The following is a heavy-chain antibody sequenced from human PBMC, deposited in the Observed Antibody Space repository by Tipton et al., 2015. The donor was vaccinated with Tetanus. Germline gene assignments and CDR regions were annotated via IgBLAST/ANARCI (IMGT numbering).Heavy chain of an antibody. D-gene: IGHD3-16*01. V-gene: IGHV3-23*01. J-gene: IGHJ6*02. CDR2: LSGSGDYT. CDR3: AKGAFGDFYYYGMDV. CDR1: GFTFNTYA. Sequence: SLRLSCVVSGFTFNTYAMNWVRRAPGKGLEWVPGLSGSGDYTYYADSVEGRFTISRDNSKNTLYLQMNSLRAEDTAVYYCAKGAFGDFYYYGMDVWGQGTTVTVSS.